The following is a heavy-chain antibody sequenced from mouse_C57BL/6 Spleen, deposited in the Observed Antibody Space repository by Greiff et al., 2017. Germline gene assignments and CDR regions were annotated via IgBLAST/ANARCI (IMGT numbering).Heavy chain of an antibody. CDR1: GYTFTSYG. J-gene: IGHJ3*01. D-gene: IGHD2-3*01. Sequence: QVQLQQSGAELARPGASVKLSCKASGYTFTSYGISWVKQRTGQGLEWIGEIYPRSGNTYYNEKFKGKATLTADKSSSTAYMELRSLTSEDSAVYFCASAIYDGLQRFAYWGQGTLVTVSA. CDR3: ASAIYDGLQRFAY. CDR2: IYPRSGNT. V-gene: IGHV1-81*01.